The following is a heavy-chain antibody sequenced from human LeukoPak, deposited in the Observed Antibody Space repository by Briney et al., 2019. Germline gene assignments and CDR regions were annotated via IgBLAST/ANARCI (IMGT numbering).Heavy chain of an antibody. J-gene: IGHJ4*02. CDR2: TSYDGSNK. Sequence: GRSLRLSCAASGFTFSSYGMHWVRQAPGKGLEWVGVTSYDGSNKYYADSVKGRFTISRDNSKNTLYLQMNGLRAEDTAVYYCAKDVGRVGASPFDYWGQGTLVTVSS. CDR1: GFTFSSYG. D-gene: IGHD1-26*01. V-gene: IGHV3-30*18. CDR3: AKDVGRVGASPFDY.